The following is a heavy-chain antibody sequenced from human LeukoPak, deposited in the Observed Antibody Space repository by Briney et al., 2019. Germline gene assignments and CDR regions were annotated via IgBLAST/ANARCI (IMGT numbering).Heavy chain of an antibody. V-gene: IGHV3-7*01. CDR1: GFTFTSYW. D-gene: IGHD1-7*01. J-gene: IGHJ4*02. Sequence: GGSLRLSCAASGFTFTSYWMAWVRQAPGKGLEWVSNVKEAGSEAYYADSVRGRFTTSRDNVKNSLFLQMNSLRAEDTAVYYCSNGIYRNSYWGQGTLVTVSS. CDR2: VKEAGSEA. CDR3: SNGIYRNSY.